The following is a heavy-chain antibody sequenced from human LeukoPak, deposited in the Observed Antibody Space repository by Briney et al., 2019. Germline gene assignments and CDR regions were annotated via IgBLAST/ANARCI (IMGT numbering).Heavy chain of an antibody. D-gene: IGHD2/OR15-2a*01. CDR3: ARGFTFTSA. CDR2: IRQDGREM. CDR1: GFTFSDYW. V-gene: IGHV3-7*05. J-gene: IGHJ5*02. Sequence: GGSLRLSCVSSGFTFSDYWMTWVRQAPGRRLEWVANIRQDGREMYYVDSVKGRFTISRDNAKSSLYLQMNNLRAEDTGVYYCARGFTFTSAWGQGTLVTVSS.